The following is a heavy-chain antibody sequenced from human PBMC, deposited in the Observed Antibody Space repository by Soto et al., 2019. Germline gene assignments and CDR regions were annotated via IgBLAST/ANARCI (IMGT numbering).Heavy chain of an antibody. J-gene: IGHJ4*02. CDR3: VRAHPLN. Sequence: GSLRLSCEASGFTFSESWMSWVRQAPGKELEWVANIGQDGSERYYGDSVKGRFTISRDNAKNSVYLQMSSLRGDDTAVYYCVRAHPLNWGPGILVTVSS. V-gene: IGHV3-7*05. CDR2: IGQDGSER. CDR1: GFTFSESW.